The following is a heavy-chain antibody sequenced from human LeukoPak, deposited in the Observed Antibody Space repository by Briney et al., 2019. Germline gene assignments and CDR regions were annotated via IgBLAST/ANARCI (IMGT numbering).Heavy chain of an antibody. D-gene: IGHD5-18*01. J-gene: IGHJ4*02. CDR2: IYPGDSDT. CDR3: ARPSTASNDY. CDR1: GYSFTSNW. V-gene: IGHV5-51*01. Sequence: GESPKISCKGSGYSFTSNWIGWVRQMPGKGLEWMGIIYPGDSDTRYSPSFQGQVTISADKSISTAYLQWSSLKASDTGMYYCARPSTASNDYWGQGTLVTVSS.